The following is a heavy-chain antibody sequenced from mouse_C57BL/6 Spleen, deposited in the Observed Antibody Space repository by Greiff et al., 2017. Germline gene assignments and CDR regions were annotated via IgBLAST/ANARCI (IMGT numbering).Heavy chain of an antibody. V-gene: IGHV1-18*01. D-gene: IGHD1-1*01. Sequence: LVKPGASVKIPCKASGYTFTDYNMDWVKQSHGKSLEWIGDINPNNGGTIYNQKFKGKATLTVDKSSSTAYMELRSLTSEDTAVYYCARRIITTVVDYFDYWGQGTTLTVSS. J-gene: IGHJ2*01. CDR2: INPNNGGT. CDR3: ARRIITTVVDYFDY. CDR1: GYTFTDYN.